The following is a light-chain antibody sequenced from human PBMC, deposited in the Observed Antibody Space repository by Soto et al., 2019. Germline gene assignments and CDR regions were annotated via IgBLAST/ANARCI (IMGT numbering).Light chain of an antibody. Sequence: DIKVYESPATLSVSPGDRVTITCRASHRIISWLAWYQQKPVKAPKLLIYAAFPLEDGVPSRFSGSGSGTEFTLTIISLQPEDFVTYYCQQLGTYLRTFCHGSKVDI. J-gene: IGKJ1*01. CDR2: AAF. V-gene: IGKV1-5*01. CDR1: HRIISW. CDR3: QQLGTYLRT.